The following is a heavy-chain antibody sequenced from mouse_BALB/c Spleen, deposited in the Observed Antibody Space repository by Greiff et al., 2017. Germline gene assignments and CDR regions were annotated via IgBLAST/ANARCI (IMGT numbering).Heavy chain of an antibody. Sequence: QVQLQQSGPGLVAPSQSLSITCTVSGFSLTSYGVHWVRQPPGKGLEWLGVIWAGGSTNYNSALMSRLSISKDNSKSQVFLKMNSLQTDDTAMYYCASYYYGSSAWFAYWGQGTLVTVSA. CDR3: ASYYYGSSAWFAY. V-gene: IGHV2-9*02. J-gene: IGHJ3*01. CDR1: GFSLTSYG. D-gene: IGHD1-1*01. CDR2: IWAGGST.